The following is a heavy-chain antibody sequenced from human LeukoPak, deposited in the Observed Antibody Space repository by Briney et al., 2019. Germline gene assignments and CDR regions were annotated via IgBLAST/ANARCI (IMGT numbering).Heavy chain of an antibody. D-gene: IGHD3-16*01. CDR1: KDTYRSFS. V-gene: IGHV3-21*01. J-gene: IGHJ4*02. CDR2: ITSYGTYI. Sequence: GGSVRLFCGSWKDTYRSFSMKLVRQARGKGLEWGSTITSYGTYIYYANSVKGRFTISRDNAENSLYLQMDSLRADDTAVYYCARDLSLGDPGGFDFWGRGTLVTFSS. CDR3: ARDLSLGDPGGFDF.